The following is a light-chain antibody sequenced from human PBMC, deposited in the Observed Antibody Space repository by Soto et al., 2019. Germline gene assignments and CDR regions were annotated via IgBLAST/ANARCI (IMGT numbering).Light chain of an antibody. J-gene: IGKJ2*01. CDR3: QLRSDWPPTYT. V-gene: IGKV3-11*01. CDR1: QIVTSS. CDR2: DTF. Sequence: EVVLTQSPATLSLSPGTGATLSCRASQIVTSSLAWYQQRPGLSPRLLIYDTFTRATGIPARFSATGAGTDFTLTISSLEPEDSAVYFCQLRSDWPPTYTFGQGTKLEIK.